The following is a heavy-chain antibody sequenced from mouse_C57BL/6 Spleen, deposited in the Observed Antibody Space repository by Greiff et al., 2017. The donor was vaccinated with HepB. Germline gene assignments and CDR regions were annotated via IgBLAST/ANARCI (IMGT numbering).Heavy chain of an antibody. V-gene: IGHV5-4*01. CDR2: ISDGGSYT. CDR3: ARGSTMVYYYAMDY. Sequence: EVQLVESGGGLVKPGGSLKLSCAASGFTFSSYAMSWVRQTPEKRLEWVATISDGGSYTYYPDNVKGRFTISRDNAKNNLYLQMSHLKSEDTAMYYCARGSTMVYYYAMDYWGQGTSVTVSS. D-gene: IGHD2-2*01. J-gene: IGHJ4*01. CDR1: GFTFSSYA.